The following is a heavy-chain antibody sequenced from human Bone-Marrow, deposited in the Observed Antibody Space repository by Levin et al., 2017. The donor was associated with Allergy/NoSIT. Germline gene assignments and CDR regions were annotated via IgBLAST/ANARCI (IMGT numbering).Heavy chain of an antibody. Sequence: GESLKISCQGSGYTFTSYWIGWVRQMPGKGLEWVGIIYPGDSDIKYSPSFEGQVVFSADTSINTAYLQWHSLKTSDTAAYFCARPSAAGDGSDFDFGGQGCQVSVS. CDR2: IYPGDSDI. CDR1: GYTFTSYW. J-gene: IGHJ4*02. D-gene: IGHD3-10*01. CDR3: ARPSAAGDGSDFDF. V-gene: IGHV5-51*01.